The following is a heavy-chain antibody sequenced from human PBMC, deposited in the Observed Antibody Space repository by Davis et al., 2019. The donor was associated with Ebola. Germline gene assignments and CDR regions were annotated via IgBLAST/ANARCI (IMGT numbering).Heavy chain of an antibody. CDR2: IWYDGTIE. V-gene: IGHV3-33*06. D-gene: IGHD5-18*01. J-gene: IGHJ4*02. CDR3: AKGDNGYTYGFLDC. Sequence: GGPLRPSFASSGFTFSSFDMHGVRQAPGKGLDWVAIIWYDGTIEYYAASGTGRFAIARDNSKNTLYLQMNSLRAEDTAVYYCAKGDNGYTYGFLDCWGQGTLVTVSS. CDR1: GFTFSSFD.